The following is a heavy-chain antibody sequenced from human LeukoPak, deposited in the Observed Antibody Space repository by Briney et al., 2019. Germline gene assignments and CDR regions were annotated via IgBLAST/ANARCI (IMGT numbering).Heavy chain of an antibody. CDR2: IFSSGST. J-gene: IGHJ4*02. CDR3: ARLRQLYIDY. Sequence: AETLPLTCTVSGGSISNYYWSWIRQPAGKGPEWIGRIFSSGSTNYNPSLKSRVTISVDKSNNQFSLKLTSVTAADTAVYYCARLRQLYIDYWGQGTLVSVSS. V-gene: IGHV4-4*07. CDR1: GGSISNYY. D-gene: IGHD6-6*01.